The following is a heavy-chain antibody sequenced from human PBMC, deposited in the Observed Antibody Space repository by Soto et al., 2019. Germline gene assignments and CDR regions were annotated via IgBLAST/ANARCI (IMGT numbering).Heavy chain of an antibody. CDR1: GFTVSSDY. D-gene: IGHD3-3*01. CDR3: ASAAYYDFWSGSVDI. J-gene: IGHJ3*02. CDR2: IYSGGST. V-gene: IGHV3-66*01. Sequence: GGSLRLSCAASGFTVSSDYMNWVRQAPGKGLEWVSVIYSGGSTSYADSVKGRFTISRDNAKNSLYLQMNSLRAEDTAVYYCASAAYYDFWSGSVDIWGQGTMVTVSS.